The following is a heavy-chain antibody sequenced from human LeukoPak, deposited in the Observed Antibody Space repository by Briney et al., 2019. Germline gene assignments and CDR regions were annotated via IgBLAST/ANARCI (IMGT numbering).Heavy chain of an antibody. CDR3: ARGDGYNPYYFDY. J-gene: IGHJ4*02. Sequence: GGSLRLSCAASGFTVSSNYMSWVRQAPGKGLEWVSVIYSGGSTYYADSVKGQFTISRDNSKNTLYLQMNSLRAEDTAVYYCARGDGYNPYYFDYWGQGTLVTVSS. CDR1: GFTVSSNY. V-gene: IGHV3-53*01. D-gene: IGHD5-24*01. CDR2: IYSGGST.